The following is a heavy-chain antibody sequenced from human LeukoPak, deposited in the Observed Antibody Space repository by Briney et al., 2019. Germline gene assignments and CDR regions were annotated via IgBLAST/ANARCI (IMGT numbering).Heavy chain of an antibody. CDR1: GYSFTSYW. D-gene: IGHD3-3*01. V-gene: IGHV5-51*01. CDR2: IYPGDSDI. CDR3: ARQYHLYYDFWSGYFEDMNSYYFDY. J-gene: IGHJ4*02. Sequence: GESLKISCKGSGYSFTSYWIGWVRQMPGKGLEWMGIIYPGDSDIRYSPSFQGQVTISADKSISTAYLQWSSLKASDTAMYYCARQYHLYYDFWSGYFEDMNSYYFDYWGQGTLVTVSS.